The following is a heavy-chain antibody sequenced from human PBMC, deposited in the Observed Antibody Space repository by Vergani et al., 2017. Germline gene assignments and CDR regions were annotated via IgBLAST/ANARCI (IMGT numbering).Heavy chain of an antibody. Sequence: QVQLVESGGGVVQPGRSLRLSCAASGFTFSSYAMHWVRQAPGKGLEWVAVISYDGSNKYYADSVKGRFTISRDNSKNTLYLQMNSLGAEDTAVYYCARGSYYYDSSGYSTDWGQGTLVTVSS. J-gene: IGHJ4*02. CDR3: ARGSYYYDSSGYSTD. CDR1: GFTFSSYA. CDR2: ISYDGSNK. D-gene: IGHD3-22*01. V-gene: IGHV3-30*01.